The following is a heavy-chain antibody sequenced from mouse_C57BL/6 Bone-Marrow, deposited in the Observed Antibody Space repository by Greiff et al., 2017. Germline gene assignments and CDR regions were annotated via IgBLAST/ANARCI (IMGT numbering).Heavy chain of an antibody. J-gene: IGHJ3*01. CDR1: GFTFSSYG. Sequence: DVKLVESGGDLVKPGGSLKLSCAASGFTFSSYGMSWVRQTPDKRLEWVATISSGGSYTYYPDSVKGRFTISRDNAKNTLYLQMSSLKSEDTAMYYCARHEGLRRSFAYWGQGTRVTVSA. CDR3: ARHEGLRRSFAY. CDR2: ISSGGSYT. D-gene: IGHD2-4*01. V-gene: IGHV5-6*02.